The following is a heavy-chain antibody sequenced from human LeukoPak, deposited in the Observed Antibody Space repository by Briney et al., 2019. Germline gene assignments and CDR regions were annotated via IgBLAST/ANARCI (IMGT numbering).Heavy chain of an antibody. CDR2: IYYSGST. D-gene: IGHD2-15*01. CDR3: ARSYCSGGSCYSFSYAFDI. Sequence: SETLSLTCTVSGGSISSYYWSWIRQPPGKGLEWIGYIYYSGSTNYNPSLKSRVTISVDTSKNQFSLKLSSVTAADTAVYYCARSYCSGGSCYSFSYAFDIWGQGTMVTVSS. V-gene: IGHV4-59*08. J-gene: IGHJ3*02. CDR1: GGSISSYY.